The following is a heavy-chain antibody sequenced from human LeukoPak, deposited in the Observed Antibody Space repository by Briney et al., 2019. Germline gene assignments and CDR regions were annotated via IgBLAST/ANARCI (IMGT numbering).Heavy chain of an antibody. CDR1: GFTFSSYS. V-gene: IGHV3-21*01. Sequence: PGGSLRLSCAASGFTFSSYSMNWVRQAPGKGLEWVSSISSSSYIYYADSVKGRFTISRDNAKNSLYLQMNSLRAEDTAVYYCARDRGSSSRLLNYFDYWGQGTLVTVSS. CDR3: ARDRGSSSRLLNYFDY. D-gene: IGHD6-13*01. CDR2: ISSSSYI. J-gene: IGHJ4*02.